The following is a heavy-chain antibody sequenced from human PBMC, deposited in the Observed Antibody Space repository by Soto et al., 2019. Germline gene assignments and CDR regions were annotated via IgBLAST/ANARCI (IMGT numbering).Heavy chain of an antibody. CDR3: VEGWNDF. V-gene: IGHV3-15*01. J-gene: IGHJ4*02. Sequence: EVQVVESGGDLVEPGGSLRLSCVTSGFMFSSAWMSWVRQGPGKGLEWVARIKSKNDGGAADYAAPVNGRFSISRDDSXXXXXXXXXXXXXXDTALYYCVEGWNDFWGQGTLVTVSS. D-gene: IGHD2-21*01. CDR1: GFMFSSAW. CDR2: IKSKNDGGAA.